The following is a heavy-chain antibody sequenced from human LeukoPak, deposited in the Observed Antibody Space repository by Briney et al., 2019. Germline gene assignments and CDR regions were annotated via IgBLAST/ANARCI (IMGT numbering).Heavy chain of an antibody. D-gene: IGHD6-13*01. CDR1: GGSISSSSYY. Sequence: SETLSLTCTVSGGSISSSSYYLGWIRQPPGKGLEWIGSIYYSGSTYYNPSLKSRVTISVDTSKNQFSLKLSSVTAADTAVYYCARQSSSWSKVDYWGQGTLVTVSS. J-gene: IGHJ4*02. CDR2: IYYSGST. CDR3: ARQSSSWSKVDY. V-gene: IGHV4-39*01.